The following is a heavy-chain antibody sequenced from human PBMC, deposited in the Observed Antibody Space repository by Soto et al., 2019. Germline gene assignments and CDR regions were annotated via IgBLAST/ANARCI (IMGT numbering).Heavy chain of an antibody. CDR1: GYTFTGYY. CDR3: ARAXGRWGVAVHTKQYYFDY. Sequence: ASVKVSCKASGYTFTGYYMHWVRQAPGQGLEWMGWVNPNSGGTNYTQKFQGWVTMTRDTSISTAYMELSRLRSDDTAVYYCARAXGRWGVAVHTKQYYFDYWGQGTLVTVSS. D-gene: IGHD6-19*01. V-gene: IGHV1-2*04. CDR2: VNPNSGGT. J-gene: IGHJ4*02.